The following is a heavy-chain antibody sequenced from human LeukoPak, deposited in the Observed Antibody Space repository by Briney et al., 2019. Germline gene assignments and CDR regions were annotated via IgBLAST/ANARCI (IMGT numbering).Heavy chain of an antibody. J-gene: IGHJ4*02. CDR3: ARDCSSTTCYAAFDY. Sequence: GGSLRLSCVASGFTFTKYAMDWVRQAPGKGLEWVASISYDDTNKAYSDSVKGRFTVSRDTSNNTLYLQMNSLRAEDTGVYYCARDCSSTTCYAAFDYWGQGTLVTVSS. V-gene: IGHV3-30-3*01. CDR1: GFTFTKYA. D-gene: IGHD2-2*01. CDR2: ISYDDTNK.